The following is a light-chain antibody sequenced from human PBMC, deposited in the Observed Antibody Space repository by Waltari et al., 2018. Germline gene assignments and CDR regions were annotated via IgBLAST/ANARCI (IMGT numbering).Light chain of an antibody. CDR1: NSDVGGYNF. J-gene: IGLJ1*01. CDR2: DVS. V-gene: IGLV2-14*01. Sequence: QPALTQPASVSGSPGQSITISCTGSNSDVGGYNFVSWYQQHPGKAPKLMIYDVSNRPSGVSNRFSGSKSGNTASLTISGLQPEDAADYYCNSYSTSSTFVFGTGTRVTVL. CDR3: NSYSTSSTFV.